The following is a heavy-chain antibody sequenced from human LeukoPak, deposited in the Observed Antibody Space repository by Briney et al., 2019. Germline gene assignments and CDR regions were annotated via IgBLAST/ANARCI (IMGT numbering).Heavy chain of an antibody. J-gene: IGHJ4*02. V-gene: IGHV3-23*01. CDR1: GFTFSSYA. CDR2: ISGSGGST. Sequence: GGSLRLSCAASGFTFSSYAMSWVRQAPGKGLEWVSGISGSGGSTYYADSVKGRFTISRDNSKNTLYLQMNSLRGEDTAVYYCAKKPTFWSGYYDYWGQGTLVTVSS. CDR3: AKKPTFWSGYYDY. D-gene: IGHD3-3*01.